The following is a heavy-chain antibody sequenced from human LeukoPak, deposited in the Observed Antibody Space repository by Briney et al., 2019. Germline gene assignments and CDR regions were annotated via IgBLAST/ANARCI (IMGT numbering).Heavy chain of an antibody. Sequence: GGSLRLSCAASGFTFSSYAMHWVRQAPGKGLEWVAVIWYDGSNKYYADSVKGRFTISRDNSKNTLYLQMNSLRAEDTAVYYCARDPRILWFGPGDGMDVWGQGTTVTVSS. CDR2: IWYDGSNK. CDR3: ARDPRILWFGPGDGMDV. D-gene: IGHD3-10*01. V-gene: IGHV3-33*08. J-gene: IGHJ6*02. CDR1: GFTFSSYA.